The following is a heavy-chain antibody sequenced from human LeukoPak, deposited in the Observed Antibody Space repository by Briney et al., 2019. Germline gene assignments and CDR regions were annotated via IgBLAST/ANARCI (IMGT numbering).Heavy chain of an antibody. D-gene: IGHD3-22*01. CDR1: GFTFSSYW. Sequence: GGSLRLSCAASGFTFSSYWMSWVRQAPGKGLEWVANIKQDGSEKYYVDSVKGRFTISRDNAKNSLYLQMNSLRAEDTAVYYCAKGGSYYEDYFDYWGQGTLVTVSS. J-gene: IGHJ4*02. CDR3: AKGGSYYEDYFDY. CDR2: IKQDGSEK. V-gene: IGHV3-7*03.